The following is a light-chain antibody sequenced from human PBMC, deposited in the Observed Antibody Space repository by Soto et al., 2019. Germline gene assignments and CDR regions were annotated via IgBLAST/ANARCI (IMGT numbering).Light chain of an antibody. J-gene: IGKJ1*01. CDR2: AAY. Sequence: DIQMTQSPSSLSASVGDRFTITCRASQSISNYINWYQQKPGKAPKLLISAAYSLQTGVPSRFSGSGSGTKFTLTIASLQPDDFATYYCQQYETFSGTFGPGATGDIK. CDR3: QQYETFSGT. CDR1: QSISNY. V-gene: IGKV1-39*01.